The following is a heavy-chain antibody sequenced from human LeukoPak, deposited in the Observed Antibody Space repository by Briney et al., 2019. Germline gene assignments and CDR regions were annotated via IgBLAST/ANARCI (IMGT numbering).Heavy chain of an antibody. CDR2: ISDTGATT. D-gene: IGHD2-8*01. V-gene: IGHV3-23*01. CDR1: GFTFSSYA. CDR3: AKDTSIGRYCTNGVCSPFDY. J-gene: IGHJ4*02. Sequence: GGPLRLSCAGSGFTFSSYAMSWVRQAPGKGLEGVSAISDTGATTYDADSVKGRFTISRDNSRSTLYLQMNSLRAEDTALYYCAKDTSIGRYCTNGVCSPFDYWGQGTLVTVSS.